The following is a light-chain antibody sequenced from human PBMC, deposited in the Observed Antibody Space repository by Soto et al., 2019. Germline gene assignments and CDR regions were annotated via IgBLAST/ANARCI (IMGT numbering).Light chain of an antibody. V-gene: IGKV1-5*01. J-gene: IGKJ1*01. Sequence: DIQMTQSPSTLSASVGDRVTITCRASQSISSWLAWYQQKPGKALKLLIYDASSLESGVPSRFSGSGSGTEFTLTISSLQPDDFATYYCQQYNSYVAFGQGTKVEIK. CDR3: QQYNSYVA. CDR2: DAS. CDR1: QSISSW.